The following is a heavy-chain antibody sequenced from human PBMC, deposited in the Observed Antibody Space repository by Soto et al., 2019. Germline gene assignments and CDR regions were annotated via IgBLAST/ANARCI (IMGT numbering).Heavy chain of an antibody. V-gene: IGHV3-30*03. CDR2: ISYDGSNK. D-gene: IGHD6-6*01. CDR1: GFTFSSYG. CDR3: AILGSIAARPYYFDY. Sequence: PGGSLRLSCAASGFTFSSYGMHWVRQAPGKGLEWVAVISYDGSNKYYADSVKGRFTISRDNSKNTLYLQMNSLRAEDTAVYYCAILGSIAARPYYFDYWGQGTLVTVSS. J-gene: IGHJ4*02.